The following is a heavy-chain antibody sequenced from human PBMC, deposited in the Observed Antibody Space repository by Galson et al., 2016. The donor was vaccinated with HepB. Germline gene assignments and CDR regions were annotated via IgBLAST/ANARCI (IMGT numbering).Heavy chain of an antibody. D-gene: IGHD6-13*01. Sequence: SETLSLTCTVSGGSISSGTYYWGWIRQPPGKELEWIGTIYSGGRTYYNPSLMSRLTISVDTSKNQFSLRLSSVTAADTAVYYCARHGRTAAVEFDYWGQGTLVTVSS. CDR3: ARHGRTAAVEFDY. CDR2: IYSGGRT. CDR1: GGSISSGTYY. V-gene: IGHV4-39*01. J-gene: IGHJ4*02.